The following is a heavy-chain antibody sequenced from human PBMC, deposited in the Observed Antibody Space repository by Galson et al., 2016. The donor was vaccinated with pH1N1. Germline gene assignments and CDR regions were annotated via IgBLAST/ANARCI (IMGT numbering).Heavy chain of an antibody. CDR2: ISNEGSSV. V-gene: IGHV3-74*01. J-gene: IGHJ4*02. Sequence: SLRLSCAASGFTFSSFWMHWVRQVPGKGLVWVSRISNEGSSVSYADSVKGRFTISRDNARSTLYLEMNSLTAEDTALYYCARVRLILPGDPTGYFDLWGQGALVTVSS. CDR1: GFTFSSFW. D-gene: IGHD7-27*01. CDR3: ARVRLILPGDPTGYFDL.